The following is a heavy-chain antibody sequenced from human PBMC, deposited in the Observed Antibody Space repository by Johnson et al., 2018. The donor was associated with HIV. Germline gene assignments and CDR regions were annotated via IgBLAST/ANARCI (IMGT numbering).Heavy chain of an antibody. V-gene: IGHV3-66*02. CDR1: GFTVGSNY. CDR3: AKERHLVRAFDI. Sequence: MQLVESGGGLVQPGGSLRLSCAASGFTVGSNYMSWVRQAPGKWLEWVSVIYTGGSTYYADSMKGRFTISRDTSKNTLYLQINSLRAEDTAVYYCAKERHLVRAFDIWGQGTMVTVSS. J-gene: IGHJ3*02. CDR2: IYTGGST. D-gene: IGHD6-6*01.